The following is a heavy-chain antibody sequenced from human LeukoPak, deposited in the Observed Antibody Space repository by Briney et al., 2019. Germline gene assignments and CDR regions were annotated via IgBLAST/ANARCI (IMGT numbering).Heavy chain of an antibody. J-gene: IGHJ4*02. D-gene: IGHD3-10*01. V-gene: IGHV3-73*01. CDR3: TSWRQVRGVITVVDY. CDR1: GFTFSGSA. CDR2: IRSKANSYET. Sequence: GGSLRLSCAASGFTFSGSAMHWVRQASGKGLEWVGRIRSKANSYETAYAASVKGRFTISRDDSKNTAYLQMNSLKTEDTAVYYCTSWRQVRGVITVVDYWGQGTLVAVSS.